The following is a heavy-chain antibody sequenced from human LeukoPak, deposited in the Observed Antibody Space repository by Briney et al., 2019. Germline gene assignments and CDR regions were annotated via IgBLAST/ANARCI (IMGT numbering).Heavy chain of an antibody. CDR1: GGSISSYY. Sequence: SETLSLTCTVSGGSISSYYWSWIRQPPGKGLEWVGYIYYSGSTNYNPSLKSRVTISVDTSKNQFSLKLSSVTAADTAVYYCARRGIYYGSGSYRSYYMDVWGKGTTVTISS. CDR3: ARRGIYYGSGSYRSYYMDV. CDR2: IYYSGST. V-gene: IGHV4-59*12. J-gene: IGHJ6*03. D-gene: IGHD3-10*01.